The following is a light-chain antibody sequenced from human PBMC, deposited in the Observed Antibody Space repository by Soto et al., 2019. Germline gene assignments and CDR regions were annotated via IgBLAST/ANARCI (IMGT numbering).Light chain of an antibody. Sequence: DIQMTQSPSTLSASVGDRVTITCRASQSISSWLAWYQQKPGKAPKLLIYDASSLESGVPSRFSGSGSGTEFTRTISSLQPDDFATYDCQQYNSYPLTFGGGTKVESK. CDR2: DAS. V-gene: IGKV1-5*01. CDR3: QQYNSYPLT. J-gene: IGKJ4*01. CDR1: QSISSW.